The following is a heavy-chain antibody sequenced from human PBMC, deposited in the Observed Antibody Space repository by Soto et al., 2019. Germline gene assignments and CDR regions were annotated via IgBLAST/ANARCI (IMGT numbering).Heavy chain of an antibody. CDR2: ISWNSGSI. D-gene: IGHD4-17*01. J-gene: IGHJ3*02. CDR3: AKVAPAYGDLSDAFDI. V-gene: IGHV3-9*01. CDR1: GFTFDDYA. Sequence: EVQLVESGGGLVQPGRSLRLSCAASGFTFDDYAMHWVRQAPGKGLEWVSGISWNSGSIGYADSVKGRFTISRDNAKNSLYLQMNSLRAEDTALYYCAKVAPAYGDLSDAFDIWGQGTMVTVSS.